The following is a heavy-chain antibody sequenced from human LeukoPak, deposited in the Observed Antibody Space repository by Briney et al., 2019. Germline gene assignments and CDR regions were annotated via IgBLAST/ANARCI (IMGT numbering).Heavy chain of an antibody. J-gene: IGHJ4*02. D-gene: IGHD3-22*01. V-gene: IGHV3-66*01. CDR3: ARDKDYYDSSGYSYYFDY. Sequence: GGSLRLSCAASGFTVSSNYMSWVRQAPGKGLEWVSVIYSGGSTYYADSVKGRFTISRDNSKNTLYLQMNSLRAEDTAVYYCARDKDYYDSSGYSYYFDYWGQGTLVTVS. CDR1: GFTVSSNY. CDR2: IYSGGST.